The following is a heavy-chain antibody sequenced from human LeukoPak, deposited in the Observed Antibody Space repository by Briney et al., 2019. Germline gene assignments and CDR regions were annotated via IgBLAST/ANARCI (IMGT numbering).Heavy chain of an antibody. CDR3: ARASAITMVRGVISYYYYMDV. CDR2: TRNKANSYTT. Sequence: GGSLRLSCAASGFTFSDHYMDWVRQAPGKGMEWVGRTRNKANSYTTEYAASVKGRFTISRDDSKNSLYLQMNSLKTGDTAVYYCARASAITMVRGVISYYYYMDVWGKGTTVTVSS. V-gene: IGHV3-72*01. D-gene: IGHD3-10*01. J-gene: IGHJ6*03. CDR1: GFTFSDHY.